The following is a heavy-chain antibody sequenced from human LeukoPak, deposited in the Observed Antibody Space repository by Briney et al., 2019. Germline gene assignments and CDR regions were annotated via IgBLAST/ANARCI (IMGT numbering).Heavy chain of an antibody. CDR3: ARAIVATDAFDI. V-gene: IGHV3-21*01. Sequence: ETLSLTCAVYGGSFSGYYWSWIRQPPGKGLEWVSSISSSSSYIYYADSVKGRFTISRDNAKNSLYLQMNSLRAEDTAVYYCARAIVATDAFDIWGQGTMVTVSS. J-gene: IGHJ3*02. CDR2: ISSSSSYI. D-gene: IGHD5-12*01. CDR1: GGSFSGYY.